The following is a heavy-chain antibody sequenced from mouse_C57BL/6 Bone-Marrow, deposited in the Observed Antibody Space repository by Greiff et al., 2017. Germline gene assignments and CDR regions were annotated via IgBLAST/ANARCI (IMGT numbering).Heavy chain of an antibody. V-gene: IGHV2-2*01. Sequence: VQLVESGPGLVQPSQSLSITCTVSGFSLTSYGVHWVRQSPGKGLEWLGVIWSGGSTDYNAAFISRLSISKDNSKSQVFFKMNSLQADDTAIYYCARGKLRWYFDVWGTGTTVTVSS. CDR1: GFSLTSYG. CDR3: ARGKLRWYFDV. D-gene: IGHD1-1*01. J-gene: IGHJ1*03. CDR2: IWSGGST.